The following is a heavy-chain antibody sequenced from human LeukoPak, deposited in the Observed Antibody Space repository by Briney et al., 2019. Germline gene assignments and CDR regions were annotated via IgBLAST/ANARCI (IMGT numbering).Heavy chain of an antibody. CDR1: GGSISSGSYY. Sequence: SETLSLTCTVSGGSISSGSYYWSWIRQPPGKGLEWIGYIYYSGSTNYNPSLKSRVTISVDTSKNQFSLKLSSVTAADTAVYYCARETGDYYGSGSYYWFDPWGQGTLVTVSS. D-gene: IGHD3-10*01. V-gene: IGHV4-61*01. CDR2: IYYSGST. CDR3: ARETGDYYGSGSYYWFDP. J-gene: IGHJ5*02.